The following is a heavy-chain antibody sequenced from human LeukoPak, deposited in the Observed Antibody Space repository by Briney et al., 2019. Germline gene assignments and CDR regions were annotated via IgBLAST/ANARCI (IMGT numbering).Heavy chain of an antibody. V-gene: IGHV1-2*02. CDR3: ARDDLWFGDT. D-gene: IGHD3-10*01. CDR2: INPNSGGT. J-gene: IGHJ4*02. CDR1: GYTFTGFY. Sequence: ASVKVSCKASGYTFTGFYVHWVRQAPGQGLEWMGWINPNSGGTNYAQRFQGRVTMTRDTSISTAYMGLSRLRSDDTAVYYCARDDLWFGDTWGQGTLVTVSS.